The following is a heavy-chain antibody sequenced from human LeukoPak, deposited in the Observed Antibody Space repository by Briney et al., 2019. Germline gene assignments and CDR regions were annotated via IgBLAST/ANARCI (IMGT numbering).Heavy chain of an antibody. D-gene: IGHD6-19*01. CDR2: ISSLSNYI. CDR3: ARGGENSGFDY. CDR1: RFTFTNYS. J-gene: IGHJ4*02. V-gene: IGHV3-21*01. Sequence: GGTLRLSCAASRFTFTNYSMNWVRQAPGKGLEWVSSISSLSNYIYYADSVKGRFTISRDNAKNSLYLQMNSLRAEDTALYYCARGGENSGFDYWGQGTLVIVSS.